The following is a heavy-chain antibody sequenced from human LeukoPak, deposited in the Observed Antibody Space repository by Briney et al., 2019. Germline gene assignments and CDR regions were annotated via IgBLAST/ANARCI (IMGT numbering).Heavy chain of an antibody. CDR3: ARLPMITFGGVIPGGNYYFDY. V-gene: IGHV4-34*01. Sequence: SETLSLTCAVYGGSFSGYYWSWIRQPPGKGLEWIGGINHSGSTNYNPSLKSRVTISVDTSKNQFSLKLSSVTAADTAVYYCARLPMITFGGVIPGGNYYFDYWGQGTLVTVSS. CDR1: GGSFSGYY. J-gene: IGHJ4*02. D-gene: IGHD3-16*02. CDR2: INHSGST.